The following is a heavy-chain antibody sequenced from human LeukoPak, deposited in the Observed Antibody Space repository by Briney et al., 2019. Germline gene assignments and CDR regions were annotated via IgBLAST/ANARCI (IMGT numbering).Heavy chain of an antibody. V-gene: IGHV5-51*01. CDR2: IYPGDSDT. CDR1: GYSFTSYW. J-gene: IGHJ3*02. D-gene: IGHD3-3*01. Sequence: GESLKISCKGSGYSFTSYWIGWVRQMPGKGLEWMGIIYPGDSDTRYSPSFQGQVTISADKSISTAYLQWSSLKASDTAMYYCARHYLGAHLHHGGGAFDIWGQGTMVTVSS. CDR3: ARHYLGAHLHHGGGAFDI.